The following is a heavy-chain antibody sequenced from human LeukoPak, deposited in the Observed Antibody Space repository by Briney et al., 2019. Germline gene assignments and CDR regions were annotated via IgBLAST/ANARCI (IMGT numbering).Heavy chain of an antibody. V-gene: IGHV1-24*01. CDR3: ATDLWVVGAFDY. CDR2: FDPEDGET. Sequence: ASVKVSCKVSGYTLTELSMHGVRQAPGKGLEWMGGFDPEDGETIYAQKFQGRVTMTEDTSTDTAYMELSSLRSEDTAVYYCATDLWVVGAFDYWGQGTLVTVSS. CDR1: GYTLTELS. J-gene: IGHJ4*02. D-gene: IGHD1-26*01.